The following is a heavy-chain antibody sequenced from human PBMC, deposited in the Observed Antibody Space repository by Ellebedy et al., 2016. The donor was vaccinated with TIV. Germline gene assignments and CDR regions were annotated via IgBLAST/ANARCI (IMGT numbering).Heavy chain of an antibody. Sequence: GESLKISCAASGFTFSSYSMNWVRQAPGEGLEWVSYISSSSTTKYADSVKGRFTISRDNAKNSLYPQMNNLRDEDTAVYYCARGLDNYWGQGTLVAVSS. CDR2: ISSSSTT. CDR3: ARGLDNY. CDR1: GFTFSSYS. V-gene: IGHV3-48*02. D-gene: IGHD3/OR15-3a*01. J-gene: IGHJ4*02.